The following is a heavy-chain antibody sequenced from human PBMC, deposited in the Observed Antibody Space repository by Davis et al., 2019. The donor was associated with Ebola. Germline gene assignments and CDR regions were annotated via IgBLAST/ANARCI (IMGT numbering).Heavy chain of an antibody. CDR3: ARGFRGDIVLMVPFDY. J-gene: IGHJ4*02. Sequence: GESLKISCAASGFTFSSYSMNWVRQAPGKGLEWVSSISSSSSYIYYADSVKGRFTISRDNAKNSLYLQMNSLRAEDTAVYYCARGFRGDIVLMVPFDYWGQGTLVTVSS. CDR1: GFTFSSYS. CDR2: ISSSSSYI. V-gene: IGHV3-21*01. D-gene: IGHD2-8*01.